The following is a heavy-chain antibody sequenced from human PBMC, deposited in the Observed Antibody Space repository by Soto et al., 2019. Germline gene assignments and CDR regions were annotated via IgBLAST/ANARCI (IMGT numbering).Heavy chain of an antibody. D-gene: IGHD1-26*01. V-gene: IGHV3-30-3*01. Sequence: QVQLVESGGGVVQPGRSLRLSCAASGFTFSSYAMHWVRQAPGTGLEWVAVISYDGSNKYYADSVKGRFTISRDNSKNTLYLQMNSLRAEDTAVYYCARDVGGSYSYYFDYWGQGTLVTVSS. CDR3: ARDVGGSYSYYFDY. CDR1: GFTFSSYA. CDR2: ISYDGSNK. J-gene: IGHJ4*02.